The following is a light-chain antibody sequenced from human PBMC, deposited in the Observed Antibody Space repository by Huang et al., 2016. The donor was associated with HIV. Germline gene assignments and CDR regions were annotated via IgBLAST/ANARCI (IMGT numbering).Light chain of an antibody. J-gene: IGKJ4*01. CDR3: QQRSNWPLT. Sequence: EIVLTQSPATLSLSPGERATLSCRASQSVSTYLAWFQQKRGQAPRLLIYDASTRATGIPVRFSGSGSGTDFTLTISSLEPEDFAVYYCQQRSNWPLTFGGGTKVEIK. CDR1: QSVSTY. CDR2: DAS. V-gene: IGKV3-11*01.